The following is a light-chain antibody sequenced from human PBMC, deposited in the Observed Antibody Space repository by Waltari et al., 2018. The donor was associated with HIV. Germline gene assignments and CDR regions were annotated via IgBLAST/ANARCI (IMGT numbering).Light chain of an antibody. CDR1: RSNIGVNS. CDR2: HNN. V-gene: IGLV1-44*01. Sequence: QSVLTQPPSASGTAGQRVTISCSGGRSNIGVNSVTWYQHLPGTSPRLLIHHNNQRPSGVPDRFSGSKSGTSASLAISGLQSEDEGDYYCAAWDDGLNALFGGGTKLTVL. CDR3: AAWDDGLNAL. J-gene: IGLJ2*01.